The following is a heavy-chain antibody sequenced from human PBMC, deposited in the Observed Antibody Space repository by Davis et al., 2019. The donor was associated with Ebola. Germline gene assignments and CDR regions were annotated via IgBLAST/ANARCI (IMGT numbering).Heavy chain of an antibody. CDR1: GFTFSSYG. J-gene: IGHJ6*04. CDR3: AKSGLSFGVVKYHYGMDV. V-gene: IGHV3-7*03. CDR2: IKQDGSEK. D-gene: IGHD3-3*01. Sequence: GGSLRLSCAASGFTFSSYGMHWVRQAPGKGLEWVANIKQDGSEKYYVDSVKGRFTISRDNSKKTLYLQMNSLRAEDTAVYYCAKSGLSFGVVKYHYGMDVWGKGTTVTVSS.